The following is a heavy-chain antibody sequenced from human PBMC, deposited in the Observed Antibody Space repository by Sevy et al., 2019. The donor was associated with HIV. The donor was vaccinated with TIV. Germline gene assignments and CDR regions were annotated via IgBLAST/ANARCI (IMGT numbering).Heavy chain of an antibody. CDR3: AKAGGGWNYFDY. J-gene: IGHJ4*02. Sequence: GGSLRLSCAGSGLSVSDNYMNWVRQAPGKGLELVSVFYSDGRTYYADSVKGRFTISRDNSKNTLYLQMDSLRAEDTAIYYCAKAGGGWNYFDYSGQGTLVTVSS. CDR1: GLSVSDNY. V-gene: IGHV3-66*01. CDR2: FYSDGRT. D-gene: IGHD6-19*01.